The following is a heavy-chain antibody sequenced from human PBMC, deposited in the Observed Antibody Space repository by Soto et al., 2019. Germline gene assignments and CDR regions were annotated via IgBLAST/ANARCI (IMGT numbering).Heavy chain of an antibody. CDR2: IYYNGST. CDR1: GGSIRSNDYH. D-gene: IGHD3-16*01. CDR3: ARDLGFDYYYGMDV. J-gene: IGHJ6*02. V-gene: IGHV4-30-4*01. Sequence: PSETLSLTCTVSGGSIRSNDYHWSWIRQPPGKGLEWIGYIYYNGSTHYNPSLKSRASISADTSKNQFSLKLTPVTAADTAVYFCARDLGFDYYYGMDVWGQGTTVTVSS.